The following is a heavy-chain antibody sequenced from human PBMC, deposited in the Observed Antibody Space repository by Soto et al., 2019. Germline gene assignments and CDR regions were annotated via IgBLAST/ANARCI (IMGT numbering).Heavy chain of an antibody. D-gene: IGHD3-3*01. V-gene: IGHV3-23*01. CDR2: ISGSGAGT. CDR1: GFTFSSYA. J-gene: IGHJ4*02. Sequence: EVQLLESGGGLVQPGGSLRLSCAASGFTFSSYAMTWVRQAPGKGLEWVSTISGSGAGTYYADSVKGRFTISRDNSKNTLYLQMNSLRGEDTAVYYCAKGDRVGVAGNRVNWGQGIQVTVSS. CDR3: AKGDRVGVAGNRVN.